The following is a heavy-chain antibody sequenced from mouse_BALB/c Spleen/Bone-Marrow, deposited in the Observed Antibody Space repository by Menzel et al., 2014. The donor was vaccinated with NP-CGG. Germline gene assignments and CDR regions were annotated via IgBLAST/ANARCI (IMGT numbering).Heavy chain of an antibody. CDR2: IDTSDSYT. CDR1: GHTFTDYW. Sequence: VQLQQSGAELVMPGASVKMSCKASGHTFTDYWMHWVKQRPGQGLEWIGAIDTSDSYTSYNQKFKGKATLTVDESSSTAYRQLSSLTSEDSGVYYCSRSDYRFDPLAYWGQGTLVTVSA. V-gene: IGHV1-69*01. CDR3: SRSDYRFDPLAY. J-gene: IGHJ3*01. D-gene: IGHD2-14*01.